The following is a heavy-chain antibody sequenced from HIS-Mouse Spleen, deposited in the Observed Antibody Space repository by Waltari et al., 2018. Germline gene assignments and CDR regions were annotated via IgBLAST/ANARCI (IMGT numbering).Heavy chain of an antibody. D-gene: IGHD4-17*01. V-gene: IGHV3-7*01. J-gene: IGHJ4*02. CDR2: IKQDGSEK. CDR3: AREPHYGGNSHFDY. Sequence: QAPGKGLEWVANIKQDGSEKYYVDSVKGRFTISRDNAKNSLYLQMNSLRAEDTAVYYCAREPHYGGNSHFDYWGQGTLVTVSS.